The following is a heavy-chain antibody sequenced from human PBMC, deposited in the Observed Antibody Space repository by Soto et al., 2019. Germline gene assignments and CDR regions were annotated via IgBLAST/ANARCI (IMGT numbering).Heavy chain of an antibody. D-gene: IGHD2-8*02. V-gene: IGHV3-30*03. J-gene: IGHJ4*02. CDR3: SGGGASGY. CDR2: ISRDGGTK. CDR1: GFTVSTYA. Sequence: QVQLVESGGGVVQPGRSLRLSCAVSGFTVSTYAMHWVRQAPGKGLEWVAVISRDGGTKYYADSVKGRFTISRDSSRNTAFEEMNSRGSDYMAVYYCSGGGASGYRGQGTLVTVSS.